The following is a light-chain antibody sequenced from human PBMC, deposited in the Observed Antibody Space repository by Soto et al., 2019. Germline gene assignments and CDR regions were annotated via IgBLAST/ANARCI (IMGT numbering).Light chain of an antibody. CDR3: QQYENYWT. V-gene: IGKV1-5*01. Sequence: DIQMTQSPSTLSATAGDRVTITCRASQSISNWLAWYQHKPGKAPKLLIYDASNLDSGVPSRFSGSGSGTEFSLTISNLQPDDCATYYCQQYENYWTFGQGTRWIS. CDR2: DAS. J-gene: IGKJ1*01. CDR1: QSISNW.